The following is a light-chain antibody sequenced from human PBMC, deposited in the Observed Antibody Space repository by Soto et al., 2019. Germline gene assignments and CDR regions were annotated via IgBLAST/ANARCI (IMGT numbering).Light chain of an antibody. CDR3: SSYTSSSTLV. J-gene: IGLJ3*02. Sequence: QSALTQPASVSGSPGQSITISCTGTSSDVGGYNYVSWYQQHPGKAPKLMIYEVSNRPSGVSNRFSGSKSGNTASLTISGIQAEDEADYYCSSYTSSSTLVFGGGTQLHVL. CDR1: SSDVGGYNY. V-gene: IGLV2-14*01. CDR2: EVS.